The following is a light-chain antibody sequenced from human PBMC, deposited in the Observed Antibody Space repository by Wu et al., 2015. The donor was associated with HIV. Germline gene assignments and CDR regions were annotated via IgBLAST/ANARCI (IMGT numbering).Light chain of an antibody. J-gene: IGKJ2*01. CDR2: SAS. CDR3: HQSYRTPHT. Sequence: DIQMTQSPSSLSAFVGDRVTVTCRASQSVGSHLSWYQQKPGRAPQLLVSSASILQSGDPSRFSGSGSGTSFTLTITSLQPEDFATYFCHQSYRTPHTFGQGTKLEIK. CDR1: QSVGSH. V-gene: IGKV1-39*01.